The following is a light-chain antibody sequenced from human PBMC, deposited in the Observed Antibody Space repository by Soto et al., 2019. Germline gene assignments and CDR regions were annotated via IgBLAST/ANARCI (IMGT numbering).Light chain of an antibody. Sequence: QLVLTQPPSASGTPGQRVTISCSGSNSNIGSNTVTWYQQLPGTAPILLIYSNNQRSSGVPDRFSGSRSGTSGSLAISGLQSEDDADYYCATWDDRLNGYVFGSGTKVTVL. CDR2: SNN. V-gene: IGLV1-44*01. J-gene: IGLJ1*01. CDR1: NSNIGSNT. CDR3: ATWDDRLNGYV.